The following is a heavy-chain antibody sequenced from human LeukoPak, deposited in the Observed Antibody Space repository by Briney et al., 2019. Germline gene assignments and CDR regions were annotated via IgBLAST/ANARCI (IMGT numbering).Heavy chain of an antibody. CDR3: ARDNVAAAGSSPTPFDH. V-gene: IGHV4-34*01. CDR1: GGSFSGYY. CDR2: INHSGST. Sequence: SETLSLTCAVYGGSFSGYYWSWIRQPRGKGLVCIGEINHSGSTNYNPSLKSRVTISVDTSKNQFSLKLSSVTAADTAVYYCARDNVAAAGSSPTPFDHWGQGTLVTVSS. D-gene: IGHD6-13*01. J-gene: IGHJ4*02.